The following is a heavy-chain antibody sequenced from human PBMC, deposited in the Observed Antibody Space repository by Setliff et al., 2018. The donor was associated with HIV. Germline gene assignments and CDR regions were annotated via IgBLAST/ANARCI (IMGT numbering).Heavy chain of an antibody. V-gene: IGHV1-69*13. Sequence: SVKVSCKASGGTFRKETITWVRQAPGQGLEWMGGIVPVFGPVNSAQKFQGRVTITAEESTSTVYMEVSSLKSEDMAVYYCSRATPGEHLVLHYWGQGTLVTVP. D-gene: IGHD6-13*01. CDR1: GGTFRKET. CDR2: IVPVFGPV. J-gene: IGHJ4*02. CDR3: SRATPGEHLVLHY.